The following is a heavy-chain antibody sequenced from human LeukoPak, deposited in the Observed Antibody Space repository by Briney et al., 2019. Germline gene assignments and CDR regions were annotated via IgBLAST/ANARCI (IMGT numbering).Heavy chain of an antibody. J-gene: IGHJ2*01. D-gene: IGHD4-23*01. V-gene: IGHV3-48*04. Sequence: PGGSLRLSCAASGLTFSSYSMNWVRQAPGKGLEWVSYISSSGSTIYYADSVKGRFTISRDNAKNSLYLQMNSLRAEDTAVYYCARVRTTVVTSPWYFDLWGRGTLVTVSS. CDR1: GLTFSSYS. CDR3: ARVRTTVVTSPWYFDL. CDR2: ISSSGSTI.